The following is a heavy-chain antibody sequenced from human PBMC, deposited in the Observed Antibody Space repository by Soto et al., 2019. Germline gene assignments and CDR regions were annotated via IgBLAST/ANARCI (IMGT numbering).Heavy chain of an antibody. J-gene: IGHJ5*02. CDR2: INPNTGVT. Sequence: ASVKVSCKASGYTFTGYYMHWVRQAPGQGLEWMGWINPNTGVTNYAQKFQGRVTMTRDTSTTTAYMELTNLTSDDTAVYYCARSPLASRPSWFDPWGQGTLVTVSS. V-gene: IGHV1-2*02. CDR3: ARSPLASRPSWFDP. CDR1: GYTFTGYY. D-gene: IGHD6-6*01.